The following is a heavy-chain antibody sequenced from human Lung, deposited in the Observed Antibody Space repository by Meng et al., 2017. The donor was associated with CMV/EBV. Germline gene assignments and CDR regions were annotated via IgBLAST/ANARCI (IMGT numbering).Heavy chain of an antibody. CDR1: GGSVRSSFYY. CDR3: ARSPTGDYAMAV. D-gene: IGHD4-17*01. Sequence: SCTVSGGSVRSSFYYWSWIRQSPGKGLEWIGYIYYSGSTDYNTSLKSRVTMSIDTSKNQISLKLSSVTAADTAVYYCARSPTGDYAMAVWGTGTXV. V-gene: IGHV4-61*01. CDR2: IYYSGST. J-gene: IGHJ6*04.